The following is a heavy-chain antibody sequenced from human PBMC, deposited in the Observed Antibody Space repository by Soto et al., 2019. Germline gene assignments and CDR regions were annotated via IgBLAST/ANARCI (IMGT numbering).Heavy chain of an antibody. CDR3: TRGLIDCWSVTWGYFDY. V-gene: IGHV4-59*01. CDR2: IYYSGST. CDR1: GGSISSYY. J-gene: IGHJ4*02. D-gene: IGHD3-3*01. Sequence: QVQLQESGPGLVKPSETLSLTCTVSGGSISSYYWRWIRQHPGKVLEWFGDIYYSGSTNYNPSLMTLDTISVDTSKNQSSLKLSSVPAEDTVMYNCTRGLIDCWSVTWGYFDYGGQGTLVSVSS.